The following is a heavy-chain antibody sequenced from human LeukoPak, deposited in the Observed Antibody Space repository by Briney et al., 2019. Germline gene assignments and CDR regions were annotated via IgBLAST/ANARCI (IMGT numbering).Heavy chain of an antibody. CDR3: AKDRTYYDFWSGYYSDY. V-gene: IGHV3-30-3*01. CDR2: TSFDGTNK. D-gene: IGHD3-3*01. Sequence: GGSLRLSCAGSGFTFNYFAIHWVRQAPGKGLEWVAVTSFDGTNKYYADSVKGRFTISRDNSKNTLYLQMNSLRAEDTAVYYCAKDRTYYDFWSGYYSDYWGQGTLVTVSS. J-gene: IGHJ4*02. CDR1: GFTFNYFA.